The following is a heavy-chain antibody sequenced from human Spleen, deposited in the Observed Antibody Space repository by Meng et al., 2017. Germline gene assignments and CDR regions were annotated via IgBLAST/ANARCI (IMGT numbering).Heavy chain of an antibody. D-gene: IGHD3-16*02. V-gene: IGHV2-70*12. Sequence: SGPTLVKPTQTLTLTCTFSGFSLSTSGVGVGWIRQPPGKALEWLALIDWDDDNYYSTSLKTRLTISKDTSKNQVDLTVTNMDPVDTATYYCARNIGGVWGSYRLGFDYWGQGTLVTVSS. CDR3: ARNIGGVWGSYRLGFDY. CDR1: GFSLSTSGVG. J-gene: IGHJ4*02. CDR2: IDWDDDN.